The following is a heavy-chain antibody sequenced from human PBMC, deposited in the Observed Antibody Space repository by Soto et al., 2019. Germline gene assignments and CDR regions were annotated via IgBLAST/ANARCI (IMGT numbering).Heavy chain of an antibody. Sequence: SRTLALTCAVSGYSVSSGYYGGWIRQPPGKRLEWIGSIYHSGSTYYNPSLKSRVTISLDKSKNQFSLKLSSVTAADTAVYYCARDDCSSNRCYRHNWFDPWGQGTLVTGSS. J-gene: IGHJ5*02. CDR1: GYSVSSGYY. CDR2: IYHSGST. D-gene: IGHD2-2*01. CDR3: ARDDCSSNRCYRHNWFDP. V-gene: IGHV4-38-2*02.